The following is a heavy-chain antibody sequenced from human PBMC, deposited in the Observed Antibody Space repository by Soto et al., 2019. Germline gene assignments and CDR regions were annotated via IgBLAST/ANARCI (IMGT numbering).Heavy chain of an antibody. J-gene: IGHJ6*02. Sequence: QVQLVQSGAEVKKPGASVKVSCKASGYTFTSYGISWVRQAPGQGLEWMGWISAYNGNTNYAQKLQGRVTMTTDTSTSTAYMELRSLRSDDTAVYYCARDARSSSSPPRYYYYGMDVWSQGTTVTVSS. V-gene: IGHV1-18*04. CDR3: ARDARSSSSPPRYYYYGMDV. D-gene: IGHD6-6*01. CDR1: GYTFTSYG. CDR2: ISAYNGNT.